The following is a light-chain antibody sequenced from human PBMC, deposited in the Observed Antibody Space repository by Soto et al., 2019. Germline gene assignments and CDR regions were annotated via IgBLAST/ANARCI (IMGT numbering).Light chain of an antibody. CDR1: SMDVGGYNY. CDR3: SSYTISSTLV. Sequence: QSALTQPASVSGSPGQSITISCTGTSMDVGGYNYVSWYQQHPGKAPKLMIYEVSNRPSGVSIRFSGSKSGNTASLTTTGLQDEDEADYYCSSYTISSTLVFGGGTKLTVL. V-gene: IGLV2-14*01. J-gene: IGLJ3*02. CDR2: EVS.